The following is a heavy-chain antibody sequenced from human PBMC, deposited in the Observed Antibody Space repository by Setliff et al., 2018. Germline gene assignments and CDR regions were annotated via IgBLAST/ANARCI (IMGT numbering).Heavy chain of an antibody. J-gene: IGHJ3*01. V-gene: IGHV1-18*01. CDR1: GYTFTSYG. CDR2: ISAYNGNT. CDR3: VREYSGGGLM. D-gene: IGHD6-19*01. Sequence: ASVKVSCKASGYTFTSYGFSWVRQAPGQGLEWMGRISAYNGNTNYGQKYQGRVTMTTDTSTNTVYMELRSLRSDDTAVYFCVREYSGGGLMWGQGTMVTVSS.